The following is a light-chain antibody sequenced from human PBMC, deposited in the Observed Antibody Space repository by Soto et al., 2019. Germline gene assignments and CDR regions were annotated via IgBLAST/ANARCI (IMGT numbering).Light chain of an antibody. Sequence: EIVLTQSPGTLSLSPGERATLSCRASQSVSSSYLAWYQQKPGQAPRLLIYGVSSRATGIPDRFSGGGSGTDFTLTISSLEPEDFAVYYCQQRNDWRRGTFGQGTRLEI. V-gene: IGKV3D-20*02. CDR3: QQRNDWRRGT. J-gene: IGKJ5*01. CDR2: GVS. CDR1: QSVSSSY.